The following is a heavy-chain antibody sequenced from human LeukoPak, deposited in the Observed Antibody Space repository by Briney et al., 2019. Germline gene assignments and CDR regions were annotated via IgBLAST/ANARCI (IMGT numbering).Heavy chain of an antibody. V-gene: IGHV3-33*06. CDR3: AKVAQYTASTGTGLDY. CDR2: IWNDGSYK. J-gene: IGHJ4*02. D-gene: IGHD6-13*01. CDR1: GFTFFNYG. Sequence: GGSLRLSCAASGFTFFNYGMHWVRQAPGKGLDWVAVIWNDGSYKYYADPVKGRFTISRDNPKNTLYPQMNSLRAEDTAIYYCAKVAQYTASTGTGLDYWGQGTLVTVSS.